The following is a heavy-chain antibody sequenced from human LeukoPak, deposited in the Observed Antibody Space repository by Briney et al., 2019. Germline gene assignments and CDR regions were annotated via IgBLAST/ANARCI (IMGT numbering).Heavy chain of an antibody. CDR2: INHSGST. Sequence: NPSETLSLTCAVYGGSFSGYYWSWIRQPPGKGLEWIGEINHSGSTNYNPSLKSRVTISVDTSKNQFSLKLSSVTAADTAVYYCARAVYSPPYFDYWGQGTLVTVSS. CDR3: ARAVYSPPYFDY. D-gene: IGHD2-21*01. CDR1: GGSFSGYY. J-gene: IGHJ4*02. V-gene: IGHV4-34*01.